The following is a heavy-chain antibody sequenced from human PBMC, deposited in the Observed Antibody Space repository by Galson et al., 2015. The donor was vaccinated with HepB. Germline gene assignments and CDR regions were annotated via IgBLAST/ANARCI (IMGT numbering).Heavy chain of an antibody. J-gene: IGHJ4*02. Sequence: SLRLSCAASGFTFSNCAMSWVRQAPGKGLEWVSAINGGGGGTYYADSVMGRFTISRDNSKNTLYLQMNSLRAEDTAVYYCARGSRGWIWFGEFLFDYWGQGTLVTVSS. CDR3: ARGSRGWIWFGEFLFDY. CDR2: INGGGGGT. CDR1: GFTFSNCA. V-gene: IGHV3-23*01. D-gene: IGHD3-10*01.